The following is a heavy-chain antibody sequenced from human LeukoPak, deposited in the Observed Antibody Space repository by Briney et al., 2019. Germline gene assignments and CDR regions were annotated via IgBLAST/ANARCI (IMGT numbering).Heavy chain of an antibody. CDR2: IVVGSGST. D-gene: IGHD3-3*01. V-gene: IGHV1-58*02. J-gene: IGHJ5*02. CDR3: AAELKVGDVYFDP. CDR1: GFTFSTSV. Sequence: SVKVSCKASGFTFSTSVMHWVRLTRGPRREWIGWIVVGSGSTNYAQNFQGRVTLTRDMSTNTAYMEVSSLTSEDTATYYCAAELKVGDVYFDPWGQGTLVTVSS.